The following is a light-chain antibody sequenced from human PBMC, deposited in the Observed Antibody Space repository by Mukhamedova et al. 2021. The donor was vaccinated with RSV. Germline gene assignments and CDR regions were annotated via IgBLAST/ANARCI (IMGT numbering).Light chain of an antibody. V-gene: IGKV4-1*01. CDR2: WAS. CDR1: QSVLYSSNNKNY. CDR3: QQYYSTPPT. Sequence: INCKSSQSVLYSSNNKNYLAWYQQKPGQPPKLLVYWASTRESGVPDRFSGSGSGTDFTLTISSLQAEDVAVYYCQQYYSTPPTF. J-gene: IGKJ1*01.